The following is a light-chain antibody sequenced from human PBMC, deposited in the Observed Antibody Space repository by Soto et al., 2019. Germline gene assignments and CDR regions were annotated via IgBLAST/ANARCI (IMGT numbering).Light chain of an antibody. CDR1: QDIRSY. Sequence: DIQLTQSPSFLSASVGDRITITCRASQDIRSYLVWYQQRPGTAPKVLISRASRLHTGVPSRVSGSGSGTEFTLTITSLEPEDFATYYCLQHNALPWTFGQGTKVEI. CDR3: LQHNALPWT. V-gene: IGKV1-9*01. CDR2: RAS. J-gene: IGKJ1*01.